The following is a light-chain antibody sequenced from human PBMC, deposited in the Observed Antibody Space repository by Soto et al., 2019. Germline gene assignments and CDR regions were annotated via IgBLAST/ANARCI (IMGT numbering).Light chain of an antibody. CDR3: LLYYGGQLGV. Sequence: QTVVTQEPSLTVSPGGTVTHTCASSTGAVTSGYYPNWFQQKPGQAPRALIYSTSNRYSWTPARFSGSLLGGKAALTLSGVQPEDEADYYCLLYYGGQLGVFGGGTQLTVL. CDR2: STS. J-gene: IGLJ2*01. CDR1: TGAVTSGYY. V-gene: IGLV7-43*01.